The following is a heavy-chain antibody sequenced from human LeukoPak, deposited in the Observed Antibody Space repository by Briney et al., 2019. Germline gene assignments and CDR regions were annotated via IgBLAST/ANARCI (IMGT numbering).Heavy chain of an antibody. V-gene: IGHV4-31*03. J-gene: IGHJ4*02. CDR2: IYYPGST. Sequence: TQSLTCTVSSGSISSGVYYWSWIRQHPGKGLEWIGYIYYPGSTYYNPSIKSRVSISVDTSKNQFSLKLSSVTAADTAVYYCARGVRWLQLSYFDYWGQGTLV. CDR3: ARGVRWLQLSYFDY. CDR1: SGSISSGVYY. D-gene: IGHD5-24*01.